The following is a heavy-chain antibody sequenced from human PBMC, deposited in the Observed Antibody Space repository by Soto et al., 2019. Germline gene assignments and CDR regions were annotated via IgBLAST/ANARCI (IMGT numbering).Heavy chain of an antibody. CDR1: GFTFRSYG. V-gene: IGHV3-30*18. CDR3: AKSGLYYDILTGSFPPDYYYGMDV. D-gene: IGHD3-9*01. J-gene: IGHJ6*02. CDR2: ISYDEINK. Sequence: PGGSLRLSCAASGFTFRSYGMHWVRQAPGKGLEWVAVISYDEINKNYVDSVKGRFTISRDNSKNTLSLQMNSLRPEDTAVYYCAKSGLYYDILTGSFPPDYYYGMDVWGQGTTVTVSS.